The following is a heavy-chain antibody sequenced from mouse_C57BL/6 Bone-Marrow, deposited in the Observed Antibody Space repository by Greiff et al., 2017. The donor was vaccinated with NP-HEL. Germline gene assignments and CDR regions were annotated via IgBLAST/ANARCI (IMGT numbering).Heavy chain of an antibody. CDR2: INPNNGGT. Sequence: EVQLQQSGPELVKPGASVKIPCKASGYTFTDYNMDWVKQSHGKSLEWIGDINPNNGGTIYNQKFKGKATLTVDKSSSTAYMELRSLTSEDTAVYYCARRATVSRGDYAMDYWGQGTSVTVSS. CDR1: GYTFTDYN. V-gene: IGHV1-18*01. D-gene: IGHD1-1*01. J-gene: IGHJ4*01. CDR3: ARRATVSRGDYAMDY.